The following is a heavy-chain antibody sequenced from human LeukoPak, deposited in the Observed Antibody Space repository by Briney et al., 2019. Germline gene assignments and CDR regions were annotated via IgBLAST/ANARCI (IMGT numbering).Heavy chain of an antibody. CDR1: GYTFTGYY. V-gene: IGHV1-2*02. CDR3: ARDMGDYGDYEGNDY. J-gene: IGHJ4*02. D-gene: IGHD4-17*01. CDR2: INPNSGGT. Sequence: ASVKVSCKASGYTFTGYYMHWVRQAPGQGLEWMGWINPNSGGTNYAQKFQGRVTMTRDTSISTAYMELSRLRSDDTAVYYCARDMGDYGDYEGNDYGGQEPLVTVSS.